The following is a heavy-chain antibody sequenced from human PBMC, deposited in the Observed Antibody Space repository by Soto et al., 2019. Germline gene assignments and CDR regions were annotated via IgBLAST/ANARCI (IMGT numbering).Heavy chain of an antibody. CDR2: ISSSGSTI. D-gene: IGHD4-4*01. Sequence: GGSLRLSCAASGFTFSDYYMSWIRQAPGKGLEWVSYISSSGSTIYYADSVKGRFTISRDNAKNSLYLQMNSLRAEDTAVYYCARDYSNYVRRYYYMDVWGKGTTVTVSS. V-gene: IGHV3-11*01. CDR3: ARDYSNYVRRYYYMDV. CDR1: GFTFSDYY. J-gene: IGHJ6*03.